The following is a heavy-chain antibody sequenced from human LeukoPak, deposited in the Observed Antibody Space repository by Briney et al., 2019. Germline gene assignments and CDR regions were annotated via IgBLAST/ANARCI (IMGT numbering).Heavy chain of an antibody. V-gene: IGHV1-18*01. J-gene: IGHJ4*02. CDR2: ISAYNGNT. CDR1: GYTFTSYG. D-gene: IGHD3-16*02. Sequence: RASVKVSCKASGYTFTSYGISWVRQSPGQGLEWMGWISAYNGNTNYAQKLQGRVTMTTDTSTSTAYMELRSLRSDDTAVYYCARANYDYVWGSYRLDYWGQGTLVTVSS. CDR3: ARANYDYVWGSYRLDY.